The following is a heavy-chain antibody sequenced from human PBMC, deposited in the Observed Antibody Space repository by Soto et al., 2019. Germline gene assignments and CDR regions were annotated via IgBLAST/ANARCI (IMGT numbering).Heavy chain of an antibody. D-gene: IGHD5-18*01. CDR3: ARGTAMVIREMATTPYCGMDV. Sequence: GASVKVSCKASGCTFSSYAISCVRQAPGQVLEWMGGIIPIFGTANYAQKFQGRVTITADESTSTAYMELSSLRSEDTAVYYCARGTAMVIREMATTPYCGMDVWGQGTTVTVSS. CDR1: GCTFSSYA. V-gene: IGHV1-69*13. J-gene: IGHJ6*02. CDR2: IIPIFGTA.